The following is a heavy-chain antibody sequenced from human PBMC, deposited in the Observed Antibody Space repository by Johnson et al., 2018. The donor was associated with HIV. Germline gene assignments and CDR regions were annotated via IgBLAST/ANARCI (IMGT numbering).Heavy chain of an antibody. CDR2: ISYDGTNK. Sequence: QVQLVESGGGVVQPGRSLRLSCAASGFTVSSNYMSWVRQAPGKGLEWVALISYDGTNKYYADSVKGRFTISRDNSKNTLYLQMNSLRAEDTAVYYCARDSDISLGVAGAFDIWGQGTMVTVSA. V-gene: IGHV3-30-3*01. CDR1: GFTVSSNY. J-gene: IGHJ3*02. CDR3: ARDSDISLGVAGAFDI. D-gene: IGHD3-9*01.